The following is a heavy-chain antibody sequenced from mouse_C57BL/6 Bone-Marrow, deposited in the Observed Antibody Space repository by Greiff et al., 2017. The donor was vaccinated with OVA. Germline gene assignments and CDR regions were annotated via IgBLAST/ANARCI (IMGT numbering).Heavy chain of an antibody. Sequence: QVQLQQPGAELVKPGASVKMSCKASGYTFTSYWITWVKQRPGQGLEWIGDIYPGSGSTNYNEKFKSKATLTVDTSSSTAYMQLSSLTSEDSAVYYWASQGGYYGSSAWFAYWGQGTLVTVSA. V-gene: IGHV1-55*01. J-gene: IGHJ3*01. CDR3: ASQGGYYGSSAWFAY. CDR1: GYTFTSYW. CDR2: IYPGSGST. D-gene: IGHD1-1*01.